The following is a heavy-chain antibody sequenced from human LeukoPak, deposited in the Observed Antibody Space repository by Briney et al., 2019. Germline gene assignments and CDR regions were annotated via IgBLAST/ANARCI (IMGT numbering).Heavy chain of an antibody. CDR2: TSSSSSYK. Sequence: GGSLRLSCAASGFSFGSYSMDWVRQAPGKGLEWVSSTSSSSSYKYYADSVKGRFTVSRDNAKNSLYLQMNSLRAEDTAMYYCARGEYDILTGYRPYFFDYWGQGTLVTVSS. V-gene: IGHV3-21*01. CDR1: GFSFGSYS. CDR3: ARGEYDILTGYRPYFFDY. D-gene: IGHD3-9*01. J-gene: IGHJ4*02.